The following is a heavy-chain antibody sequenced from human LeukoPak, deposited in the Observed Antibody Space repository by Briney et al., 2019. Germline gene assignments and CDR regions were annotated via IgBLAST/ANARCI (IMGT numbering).Heavy chain of an antibody. CDR2: ISSSSSTI. J-gene: IGHJ4*02. Sequence: GGSLRLPCAASGFTFSSYSMNWVRQAPGKGLEWVSYISSSSSTIYYADSVKGRFTISRDNVKNSLYLQMNSLRAEDTAVYYCAKDWGPWAMVRGVADYWGQGTLVTVSS. V-gene: IGHV3-48*01. D-gene: IGHD3-10*01. CDR1: GFTFSSYS. CDR3: AKDWGPWAMVRGVADY.